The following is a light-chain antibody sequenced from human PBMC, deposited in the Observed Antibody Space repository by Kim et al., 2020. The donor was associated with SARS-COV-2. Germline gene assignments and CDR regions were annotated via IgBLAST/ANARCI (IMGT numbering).Light chain of an antibody. CDR2: RNN. Sequence: GQRVTISCSGSNSNIGVNSVFWYQQLPGTAPKLLILRNNQRPSDVPDRFSGSKSDTSASLAISGLRSEDEADYYCATWDANVRGPVFGGGTQLTVL. J-gene: IGLJ3*02. V-gene: IGLV1-47*01. CDR1: NSNIGVNS. CDR3: ATWDANVRGPV.